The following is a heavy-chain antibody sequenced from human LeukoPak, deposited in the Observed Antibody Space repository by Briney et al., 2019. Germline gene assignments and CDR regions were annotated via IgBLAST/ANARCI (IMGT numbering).Heavy chain of an antibody. CDR2: GFYSGST. CDR3: ARAPKYSSSWYYFDY. V-gene: IGHV4-39*07. D-gene: IGHD6-13*01. Sequence: TSETLSLTCTVSGGSISGSRYYWAWVRQPPGKGLEWVGSGFYSGSTNYNPSLKSRVTVSVDTSKNQFSLKLSSVTAADTAVYYCARAPKYSSSWYYFDYWGQGTLVTVSS. J-gene: IGHJ4*02. CDR1: GGSISGSRYY.